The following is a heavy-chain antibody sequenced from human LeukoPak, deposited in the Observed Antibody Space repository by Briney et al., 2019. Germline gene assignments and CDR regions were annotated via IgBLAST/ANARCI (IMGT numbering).Heavy chain of an antibody. CDR1: GGSISNSY. Sequence: SETLSLTCTVSGGSISNSYWSWIRQPPGKGLEWIGYIYYSGSTNYNPSLKSRVTISVDTSKNQFSLKLSSMTAADTAVYYCASHHYDSGSPSWLDWFDPWGQGTLVTVSS. CDR3: ASHHYDSGSPSWLDWFDP. D-gene: IGHD3-10*01. J-gene: IGHJ5*02. CDR2: IYYSGST. V-gene: IGHV4-59*12.